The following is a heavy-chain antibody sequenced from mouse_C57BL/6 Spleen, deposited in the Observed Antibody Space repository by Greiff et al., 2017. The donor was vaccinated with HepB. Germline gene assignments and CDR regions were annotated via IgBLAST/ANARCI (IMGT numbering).Heavy chain of an antibody. CDR1: GFTFSSYG. Sequence: EVHLVESGGDLVKPGGSLKLSCAASGFTFSSYGMSWVRQTPDKRLEWVATISSGGSYTYYPDSVKGRFTISRDNAKNTLYLQMSSLKSEDTAMYYCARHVSNYDAMDYWGQGTSVTVSS. V-gene: IGHV5-6*01. D-gene: IGHD2-5*01. CDR2: ISSGGSYT. J-gene: IGHJ4*01. CDR3: ARHVSNYDAMDY.